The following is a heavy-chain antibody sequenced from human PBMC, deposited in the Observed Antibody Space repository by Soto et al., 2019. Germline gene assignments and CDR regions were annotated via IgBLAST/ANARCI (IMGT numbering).Heavy chain of an antibody. J-gene: IGHJ5*02. CDR3: ARGIKYGAYSRWFDP. CDR1: GYTFTSYD. Sequence: ASVKVSCKASGYTFTSYDINWVRQATGQGLEYLGWMNPNSGNTGYVQKFQGRVTMTRDTSISTAYMELSSLRSEDSAMYFCARGIKYGAYSRWFDPWG. D-gene: IGHD4-17*01. CDR2: MNPNSGNT. V-gene: IGHV1-8*01.